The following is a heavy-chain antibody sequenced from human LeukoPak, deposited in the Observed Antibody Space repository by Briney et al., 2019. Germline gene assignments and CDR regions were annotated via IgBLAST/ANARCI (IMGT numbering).Heavy chain of an antibody. V-gene: IGHV1-46*01. Sequence: ASVKVSCKASGYTFTSYGISWVRQAPGQGLEWMGIINPSGGSTSYAQKFQGRVTMTRDMSTSTVYMELSSLRSEDTAVYYCAREGSPPIAVAVYWGQGTLVTVSS. CDR3: AREGSPPIAVAVY. J-gene: IGHJ4*02. D-gene: IGHD6-19*01. CDR1: GYTFTSYG. CDR2: INPSGGST.